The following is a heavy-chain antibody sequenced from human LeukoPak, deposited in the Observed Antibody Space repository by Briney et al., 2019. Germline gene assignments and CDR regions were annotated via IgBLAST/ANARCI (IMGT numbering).Heavy chain of an antibody. CDR3: AREGRDDAFDI. D-gene: IGHD3-10*01. CDR2: MNPNSGNT. CDR1: GYTFTSYD. Sequence: ASVKVSCKASGYTFTSYDINWVRQATGQGLEWMGCMNPNSGNTGYAQKFQGRVTITRNTSISTAYMELSSLRSEDTAVYYCAREGRDDAFDIWGQGTMVTVSS. J-gene: IGHJ3*02. V-gene: IGHV1-8*03.